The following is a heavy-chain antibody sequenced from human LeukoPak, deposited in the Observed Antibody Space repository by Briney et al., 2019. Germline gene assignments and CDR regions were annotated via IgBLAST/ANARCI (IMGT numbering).Heavy chain of an antibody. CDR3: ARDGSSWYAFDI. V-gene: IGHV4-4*07. CDR1: GGSFSGYY. CDR2: IYTSGST. J-gene: IGHJ3*02. D-gene: IGHD6-13*01. Sequence: PSETLSLTCAVYGGSFSGYYWSWIRQPAGKGLEWIGRIYTSGSTNYNPSLKSRVTMSVDTSKNQFSLKLSSVTAADTAVYYCARDGSSWYAFDIWGQGTMVTVSS.